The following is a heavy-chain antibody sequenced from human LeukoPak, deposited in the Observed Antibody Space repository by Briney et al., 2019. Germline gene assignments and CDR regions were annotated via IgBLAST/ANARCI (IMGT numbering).Heavy chain of an antibody. V-gene: IGHV3-23*01. J-gene: IGHJ4*02. CDR2: ISDSGGRT. CDR3: AKADSSSTETTFDY. Sequence: PGGSLRLSCAASGFTFSSYAMNWVRQAPGKGLAWVSVISDSGGRTNYADSVKGRFTISRDNSKNTLYLQMNSLRAEDTALYYCAKADSSSTETTFDYWGQGTLVTVSS. CDR1: GFTFSSYA. D-gene: IGHD6-6*01.